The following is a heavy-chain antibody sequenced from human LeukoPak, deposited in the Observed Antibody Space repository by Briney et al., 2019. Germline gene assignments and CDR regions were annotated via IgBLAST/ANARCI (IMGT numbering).Heavy chain of an antibody. D-gene: IGHD1-26*01. V-gene: IGHV4-59*08. J-gene: IGHJ4*02. CDR1: GGSISSCC. CDR3: ARLVVGATYFDY. Sequence: PSETLSLTCTVSGGSISSCCWSWIRQPPGKELEYIGYIYYSGSTNYNPSLKSRVTISVDTSKNQFSLKLSSVTAADTAVYYCARLVVGATYFDYWGQGTLVTVSS. CDR2: IYYSGST.